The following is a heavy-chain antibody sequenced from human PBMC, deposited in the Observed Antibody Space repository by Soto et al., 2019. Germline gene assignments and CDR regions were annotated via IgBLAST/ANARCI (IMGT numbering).Heavy chain of an antibody. Sequence: QVQLQESGPGLVKPSQTLSLTCTVSGGSINSGGYYWSWIRQHPGKGLEWVGYIFYSGTTYYNPSLQSRLAISRDSPKNQFSLKLTSVTAADPAVYYCARRVPTAGLLAYWGQGTLVTVSS. D-gene: IGHD2-2*01. CDR2: IFYSGTT. J-gene: IGHJ4*02. V-gene: IGHV4-31*03. CDR1: GGSINSGGYY. CDR3: ARRVPTAGLLAY.